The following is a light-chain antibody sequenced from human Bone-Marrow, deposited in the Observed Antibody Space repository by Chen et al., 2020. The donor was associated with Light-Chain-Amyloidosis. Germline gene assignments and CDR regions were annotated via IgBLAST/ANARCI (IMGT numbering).Light chain of an antibody. Sequence: QSVLTQPPSASGTTGQRVTISCSGSSSNIVTNYVCWYQQLPGAAPKLLIYKNNQRPSGVPARFSGSKSGTSASLAISGLRSEDEADYYCAAWDDSLNWVFGGGTKLTVL. J-gene: IGLJ3*02. CDR3: AAWDDSLNWV. CDR1: SSNIVTNY. CDR2: KNN. V-gene: IGLV1-47*01.